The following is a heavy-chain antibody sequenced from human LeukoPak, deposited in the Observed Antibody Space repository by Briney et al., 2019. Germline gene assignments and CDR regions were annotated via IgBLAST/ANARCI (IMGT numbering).Heavy chain of an antibody. CDR1: GYSFTSYW. CDR2: IYPGDSDT. D-gene: IGHD1-26*01. CDR3: ARHRQWELHFVDY. Sequence: ESLKISCKGSGYSFTSYWIVWVRQMPGKGLEWMGIIYPGDSDTRYSPSFQGQVTISADKSISTAYLQWSSLKASDTAMYYCARHRQWELHFVDYWGQGTLVTVSS. V-gene: IGHV5-51*01. J-gene: IGHJ4*02.